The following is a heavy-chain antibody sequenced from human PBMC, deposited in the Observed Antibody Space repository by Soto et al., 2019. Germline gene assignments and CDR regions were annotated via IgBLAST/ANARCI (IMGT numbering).Heavy chain of an antibody. CDR3: ARDEIVPAAIAYYGMDV. CDR2: INPNSGGT. CDR1: GYTFTGYY. J-gene: IGHJ6*02. Sequence: GASVKVSCKASGYTFTGYYMHWVRQAPGQGLEWMGWINPNSGGTNYAQKFQGRVTMTRDTSISTAYMELSRLRSDDTAVYYCARDEIVPAAIAYYGMDVWGQGTTVTVYS. V-gene: IGHV1-2*02. D-gene: IGHD2-2*02.